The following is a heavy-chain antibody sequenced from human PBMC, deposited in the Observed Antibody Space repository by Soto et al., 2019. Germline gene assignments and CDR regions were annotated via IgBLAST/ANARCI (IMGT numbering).Heavy chain of an antibody. J-gene: IGHJ4*02. V-gene: IGHV4-59*08. Sequence: LETLSLTCTVSGGSISSYYWSWIRQPPGKGLEWIGYIYYSGSTNYNPSLKSRVTISVDTSKNQFSLKLSSVTAADTAVYYCARPDILPRSIDSWGQGTLVTVSS. CDR1: GGSISSYY. CDR2: IYYSGST. CDR3: ARPDILPRSIDS. D-gene: IGHD3-9*01.